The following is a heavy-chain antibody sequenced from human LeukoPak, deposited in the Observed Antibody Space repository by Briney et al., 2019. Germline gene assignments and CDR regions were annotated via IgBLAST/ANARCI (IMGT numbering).Heavy chain of an antibody. Sequence: GASVKVSCKASGYTFTSYYMHWVRQAPGQGLEWMRIINPSGGSTSYAQKFQGRVTMTRDTSTSTVYMELSSLRSEDTAVYYCARDGAGLRQWLVQGEDYFDYWGQGTLVTVSS. CDR2: INPSGGST. D-gene: IGHD6-19*01. CDR3: ARDGAGLRQWLVQGEDYFDY. V-gene: IGHV1-46*01. CDR1: GYTFTSYY. J-gene: IGHJ4*02.